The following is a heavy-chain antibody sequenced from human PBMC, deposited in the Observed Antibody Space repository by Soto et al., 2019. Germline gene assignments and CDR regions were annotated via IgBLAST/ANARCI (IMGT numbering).Heavy chain of an antibody. J-gene: IGHJ4*02. D-gene: IGHD6-19*01. V-gene: IGHV3-23*01. CDR2: ISGSGGST. CDR3: AKDISGSGWPDY. CDR1: GFTFSSYA. Sequence: PRLSCAASGFTFSSYAMSWVRKAPGKGLEWVSAISGSGGSTYYADSVKGRFTISRDNSKNTLYLQMNSLRAEDTAVYYCAKDISGSGWPDYWGQGTLVTVSS.